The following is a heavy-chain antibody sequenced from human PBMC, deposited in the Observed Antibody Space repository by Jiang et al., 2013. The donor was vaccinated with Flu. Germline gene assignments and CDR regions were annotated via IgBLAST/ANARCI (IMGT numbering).Heavy chain of an antibody. D-gene: IGHD6-6*01. CDR1: GYTFTTYA. V-gene: IGHV7-4-1*02. CDR2: INTNTGSP. J-gene: IGHJ4*02. Sequence: GASVKVSCKASGYTFTTYAMNWVRQAPGQGLEWMGWINTNTGSPTYAQGFTGRFVFSLDTSVSTAYLQISSLKAEDTAVDYCARNDIAAGKYWGQGTLVTVSS. CDR3: ARNDIAAGKY.